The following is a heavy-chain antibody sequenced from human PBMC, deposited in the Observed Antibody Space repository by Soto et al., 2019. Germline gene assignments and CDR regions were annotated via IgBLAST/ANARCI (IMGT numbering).Heavy chain of an antibody. J-gene: IGHJ4*02. V-gene: IGHV4-39*07. D-gene: IGHD6-6*01. Sequence: SETLSLTCTVSGGSISSSSYYWGWIRQPPGKGLEWIGSIYYSGSTYYNPSLKSRVTISVDTSKNQFSLKLSSVTAADTAVYYCARDFRAIAARTYYFDYWGQGTLVTVSS. CDR1: GGSISSSSYY. CDR2: IYYSGST. CDR3: ARDFRAIAARTYYFDY.